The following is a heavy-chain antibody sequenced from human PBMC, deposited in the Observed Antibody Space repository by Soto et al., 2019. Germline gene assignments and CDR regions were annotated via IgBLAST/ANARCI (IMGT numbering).Heavy chain of an antibody. Sequence: EVQLLESGGGLVQPGGSLRLSCAVSGFSFSTYAMSWVRQAPGKGLEWVSGISAGGGNTYYADSVRGRFTISRDNSKVTLYLQMNSLRAEDTAFYYCAKHAEYQLMSWFDPWGQVTLVTVSS. V-gene: IGHV3-23*01. CDR1: GFSFSTYA. CDR2: ISAGGGNT. CDR3: AKHAEYQLMSWFDP. J-gene: IGHJ5*02. D-gene: IGHD2-2*01.